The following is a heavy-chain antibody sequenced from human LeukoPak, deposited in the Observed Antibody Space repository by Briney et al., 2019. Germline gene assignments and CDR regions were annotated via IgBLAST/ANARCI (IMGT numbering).Heavy chain of an antibody. CDR3: ARDLRFDY. Sequence: SETLSLTCTVSGGSISSYYWSWIRQPPGKGPEWIGYIYYSGSTNYNPSLKSRVTISVDTSKNQFSLKLSSVTAADTAVYYCARDLRFDYWGQGTLVTVSS. CDR1: GGSISSYY. V-gene: IGHV4-59*01. D-gene: IGHD3-9*01. J-gene: IGHJ4*02. CDR2: IYYSGST.